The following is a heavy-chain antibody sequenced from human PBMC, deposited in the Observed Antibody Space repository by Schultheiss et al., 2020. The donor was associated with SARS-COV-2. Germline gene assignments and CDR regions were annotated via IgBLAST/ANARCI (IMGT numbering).Heavy chain of an antibody. D-gene: IGHD3-22*01. CDR1: GFTVSSNY. CDR3: ARDVTYYYDSSGYYYFDY. CDR2: IYSGGST. V-gene: IGHV3-66*02. Sequence: GGSLRLSCAASGFTVSSNYMSWVRQAPGKGLEWVSVIYSGGSTYYADSVKGRFTISRDNSKNTLYLQMNSLRAEDTAVYYCARDVTYYYDSSGYYYFDYWGQGTLVTVSS. J-gene: IGHJ4*02.